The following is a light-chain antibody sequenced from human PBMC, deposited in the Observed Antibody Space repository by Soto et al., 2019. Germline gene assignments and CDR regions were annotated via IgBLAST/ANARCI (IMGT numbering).Light chain of an antibody. CDR3: QQYSAYPYT. CDR2: DGS. Sequence: DIQMTQFPSTLSASVGDRVTITCRASQSIRSWLAWYQQKPGKAPKLLIYDGSSLQSGVPSGFSGSGSGTEFTLTINRLQPDYFATYYCQQYSAYPYTFGQGTKVETK. V-gene: IGKV1-5*01. J-gene: IGKJ2*01. CDR1: QSIRSW.